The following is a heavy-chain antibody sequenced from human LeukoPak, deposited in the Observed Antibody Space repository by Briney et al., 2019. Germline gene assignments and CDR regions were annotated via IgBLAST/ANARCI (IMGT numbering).Heavy chain of an antibody. D-gene: IGHD2-2*01. CDR3: TTVSLIGVPAAIDDYFDY. Sequence: GGSLRLSCAASGFTFSNAWMSWVRQAPGKGLEWVGRIKSKTDGGTTDYAAPVKGRFTISRDDSKNTLYLQMNSLKTEDTAVYYCTTVSLIGVPAAIDDYFDYWGQGTLVTVSS. V-gene: IGHV3-15*01. CDR1: GFTFSNAW. J-gene: IGHJ4*02. CDR2: IKSKTDGGTT.